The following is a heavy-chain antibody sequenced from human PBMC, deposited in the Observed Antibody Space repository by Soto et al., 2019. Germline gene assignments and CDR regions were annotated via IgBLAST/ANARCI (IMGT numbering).Heavy chain of an antibody. V-gene: IGHV5-51*01. CDR1: GYSFTSYW. D-gene: IGHD3-10*01. Sequence: GESLKISCKGSGYSFTSYWIGWVRQMPGEGLEWMGIIYPGDSDTRYSPSFQGQVTISADKSISTAYLQWSSLKASDTAMYYCAGGGVRGVITRARDYYGMDVWGQGTTVTVSS. J-gene: IGHJ6*02. CDR2: IYPGDSDT. CDR3: AGGGVRGVITRARDYYGMDV.